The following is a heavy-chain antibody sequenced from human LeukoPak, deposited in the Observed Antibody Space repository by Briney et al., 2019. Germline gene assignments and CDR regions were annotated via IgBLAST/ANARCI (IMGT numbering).Heavy chain of an antibody. CDR3: ATTRGVKGSYYFDY. J-gene: IGHJ4*02. V-gene: IGHV3-33*01. CDR2: IWYDGSNK. CDR1: GFTFRSYG. Sequence: GGSLRLSCAASGFTFRSYGMHWVRQAPGKGLEWVAIIWYDGSNKYYADSVKSRFTISRDNSKNTLSLQMNSLRAEDTAVYYCATTRGVKGSYYFDYWGQGTLVTVSS. D-gene: IGHD2-15*01.